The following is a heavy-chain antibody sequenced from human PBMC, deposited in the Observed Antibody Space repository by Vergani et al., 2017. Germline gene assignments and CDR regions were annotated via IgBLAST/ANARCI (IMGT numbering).Heavy chain of an antibody. CDR1: GGSISSGGYY. V-gene: IGHV4-31*09. D-gene: IGHD3-10*01. CDR3: AMGSGSYYKGMAFDI. J-gene: IGHJ3*02. Sequence: QVQLQESGPGLVKPSQTLSLTCTVSGGSISSGGYYWSWIRQHPGKGLEWIGYIYHSGSTYYNPSLKSRVTISVDRSKNQFSLKLSSVTAADTAVYYCAMGSGSYYKGMAFDIWGQGTMVTVSS. CDR2: IYHSGST.